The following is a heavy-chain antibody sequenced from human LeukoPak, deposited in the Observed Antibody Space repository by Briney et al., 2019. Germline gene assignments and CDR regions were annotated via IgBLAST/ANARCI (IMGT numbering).Heavy chain of an antibody. J-gene: IGHJ4*02. CDR2: IRQDGTEK. D-gene: IGHD5-12*01. CDR1: GFTFRTYW. Sequence: GGSLRLSCAGSGFTFRTYWMTWVRQAPGKGLEWVANIRQDGTEKNYVDSVRGRFTISRDNAENSLYLQMNSLRAEDTAVYFCARDSGNSGYDVLDDWGQGTLVTVSS. CDR3: ARDSGNSGYDVLDD. V-gene: IGHV3-7*01.